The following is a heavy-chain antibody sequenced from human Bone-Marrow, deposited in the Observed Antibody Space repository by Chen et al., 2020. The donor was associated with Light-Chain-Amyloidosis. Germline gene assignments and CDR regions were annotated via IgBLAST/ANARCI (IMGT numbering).Heavy chain of an antibody. J-gene: IGHJ4*02. D-gene: IGHD6-19*01. V-gene: IGHV3-43*01. CDR1: GFTFDDYH. CDR2: ISWDGGRA. CDR3: AKGQGGSGWHFDS. Sequence: EVQLVESGGVVVQPGESLRLSCEASGFTFDDYHMHWVRQAPGESLEWVSLISWDGGRAYYADSLKGRFTISRDNSKNSLYLQMNSLSTEDTALYYCAKGQGGSGWHFDSWGQGTLVTVSS.